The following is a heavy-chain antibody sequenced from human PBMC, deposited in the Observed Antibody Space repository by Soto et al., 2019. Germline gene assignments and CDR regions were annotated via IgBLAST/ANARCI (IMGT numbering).Heavy chain of an antibody. V-gene: IGHV1-69*13. J-gene: IGHJ4*02. CDR2: IIPIFGTA. CDR1: GGTFSSYA. Sequence: SVKVSCKASGGTFSSYAISWVRQAPGQGLEWMGGIIPIFGTANYAQKFQGRVTITADESTSTAYMELSSLRSEDTAVYYCTRVDFYGSGANDYWGPGILVTVSS. D-gene: IGHD3-10*01. CDR3: TRVDFYGSGANDY.